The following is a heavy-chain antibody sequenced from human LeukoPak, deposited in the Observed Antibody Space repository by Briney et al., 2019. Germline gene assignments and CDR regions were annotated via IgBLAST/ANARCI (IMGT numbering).Heavy chain of an antibody. V-gene: IGHV3-30*18. CDR3: AKGPGSSSWYYYFDY. CDR2: ISYDGSNK. Sequence: PGRSLRLSCAASRFTFSSYGMHWVRQAPGKGLEWVAVISYDGSNKYYADSVKGRFTISRDNSKNTLYLQMNSLRAEDTAVYYCAKGPGSSSWYYYFDYWGQGTLVTVSS. J-gene: IGHJ4*02. CDR1: RFTFSSYG. D-gene: IGHD6-13*01.